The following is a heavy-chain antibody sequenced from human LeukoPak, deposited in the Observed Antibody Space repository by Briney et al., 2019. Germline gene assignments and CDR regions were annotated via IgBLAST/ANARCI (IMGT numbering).Heavy chain of an antibody. CDR3: ARPSADGPLFDY. Sequence: GGSLRLSCAASGFTFSSYWMHWVRQAPGKGLVWVSRINSDGGSTSYADSVKGRFTISRDNAKNTLYMQMTSPTTEDTAVYYCARPSADGPLFDYWGQGTLVTVSS. CDR2: INSDGGST. V-gene: IGHV3-74*01. J-gene: IGHJ4*02. D-gene: IGHD6-13*01. CDR1: GFTFSSYW.